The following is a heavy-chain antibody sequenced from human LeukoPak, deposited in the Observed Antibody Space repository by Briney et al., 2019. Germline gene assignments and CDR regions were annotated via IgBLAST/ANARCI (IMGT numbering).Heavy chain of an antibody. D-gene: IGHD5-12*01. CDR3: AGQYTGYDAFDY. CDR2: IYDNGST. CDR1: GGSISRSNW. J-gene: IGHJ4*02. Sequence: SDPLSLTCTVWGGSISRSNWWKMVRQPPEKGPEWIGEIYDNGSTNYNPSLKSRVTISVDKSKNQFPLKLSSVTAADTAVYYCAGQYTGYDAFDYWGQGTLVTVSS. V-gene: IGHV4-4*02.